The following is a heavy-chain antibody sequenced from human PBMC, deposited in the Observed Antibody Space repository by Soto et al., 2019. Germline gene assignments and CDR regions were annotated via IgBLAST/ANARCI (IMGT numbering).Heavy chain of an antibody. CDR2: IYYSGST. Sequence: SETLSLTCTVSGGSISSGDYYWSWIHQPPGKGLEWIGYIYYSGSTYYNPSLKSRVTISVDTSKNQFSLKLSSVTAADTAVYYCARGHNWNYICDYWGQGTLVTVSS. CDR3: ARGHNWNYICDY. J-gene: IGHJ4*02. CDR1: GGSISSGDYY. V-gene: IGHV4-30-4*01. D-gene: IGHD1-7*01.